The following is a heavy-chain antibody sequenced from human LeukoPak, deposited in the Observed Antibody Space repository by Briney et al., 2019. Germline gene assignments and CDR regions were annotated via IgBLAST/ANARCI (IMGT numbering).Heavy chain of an antibody. V-gene: IGHV1-8*01. CDR3: ARAGALYYGSGSYYNWFDP. CDR2: MNPNSGNT. J-gene: IGHJ5*02. Sequence: GASVKVSCKASGYTFTSYDINWVRQATGQGLEWMGWMNPNSGNTGYAQKFQGRVTITADKSTSTAYMELSSLRSEDTAVYYCARAGALYYGSGSYYNWFDPWGQGTLVTVSS. D-gene: IGHD3-10*01. CDR1: GYTFTSYD.